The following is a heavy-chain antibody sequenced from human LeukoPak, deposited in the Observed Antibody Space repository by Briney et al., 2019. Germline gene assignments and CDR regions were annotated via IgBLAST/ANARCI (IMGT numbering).Heavy chain of an antibody. CDR2: IKQDGSEK. CDR1: GFTFSSYW. V-gene: IGHV3-7*03. J-gene: IGHJ4*02. Sequence: GGSLRLSCAASGFTFSSYWMRWVRQAPGKGLEWVANIKQDGSEKYYVDSVKGRFTISRDNAKNSLYLQMNGLRAEDTAVYYCARGSDSSGYYYVGDIDYWGQGTLVTVSS. D-gene: IGHD3-22*01. CDR3: ARGSDSSGYYYVGDIDY.